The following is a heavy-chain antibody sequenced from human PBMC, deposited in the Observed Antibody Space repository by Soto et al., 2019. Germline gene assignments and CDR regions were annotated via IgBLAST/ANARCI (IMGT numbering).Heavy chain of an antibody. CDR2: ISAYNGNT. CDR3: ARWWYGDYPAPPNWFDP. D-gene: IGHD4-17*01. Sequence: GASVKVSCKASGYTFTSHGISWVRQAPGQGLEWMGWISAYNGNTNYAQKLQGRVTMTTDTSTSTAYLELRSLRSDDTAVYYCARWWYGDYPAPPNWFDPWGQGTLVTVSS. J-gene: IGHJ5*02. CDR1: GYTFTSHG. V-gene: IGHV1-18*04.